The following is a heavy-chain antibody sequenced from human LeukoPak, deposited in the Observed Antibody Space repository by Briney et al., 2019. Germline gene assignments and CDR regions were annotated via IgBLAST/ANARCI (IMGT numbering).Heavy chain of an antibody. Sequence: GGSLRLSCAASGFTFSSYAMSWVRQAPGKGLEWVSAISGSGGSTYYADSVKGRFTISRDNSKNTLYLQMNSLRAEDTAVYYCAKELKYYYDSSGSDAFDIWGQGTMVTVSS. CDR2: ISGSGGST. J-gene: IGHJ3*02. CDR1: GFTFSSYA. CDR3: AKELKYYYDSSGSDAFDI. D-gene: IGHD3-22*01. V-gene: IGHV3-23*01.